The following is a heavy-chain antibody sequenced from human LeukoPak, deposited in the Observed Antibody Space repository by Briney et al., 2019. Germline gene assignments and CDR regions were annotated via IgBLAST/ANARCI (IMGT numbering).Heavy chain of an antibody. V-gene: IGHV3-20*04. CDR1: GFTFDDYG. D-gene: IGHD3-22*01. CDR3: ARVTAYYDSSGYSGYYYFDY. CDR2: INWNGGST. Sequence: PGGSLRLSCAASGFTFDDYGMSWVRQAPGKGLEWVSGINWNGGSTGYADSVKGRFTISRDNAKNYLYLQMNSLRADDTALYYCARVTAYYDSSGYSGYYYFDYWGQGTLVTVSP. J-gene: IGHJ4*02.